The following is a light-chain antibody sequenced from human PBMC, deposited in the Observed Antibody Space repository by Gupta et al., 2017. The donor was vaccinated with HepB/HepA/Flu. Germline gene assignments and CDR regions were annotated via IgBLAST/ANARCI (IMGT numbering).Light chain of an antibody. CDR3: NSYTTRSTVV. CDR2: GVN. V-gene: IGLV2-14*03. CDR1: SSDVGAYDH. Sequence: QSALTQPASVFGSPGQSITISCSVTSSDVGAYDHVSWYQHHPGKAPKLMIYGVNNRPSGVSDRFSGSKSGNTASPSISGLQAEDEADYFCNSYTTRSTVVFGGGTKLTVL. J-gene: IGLJ2*01.